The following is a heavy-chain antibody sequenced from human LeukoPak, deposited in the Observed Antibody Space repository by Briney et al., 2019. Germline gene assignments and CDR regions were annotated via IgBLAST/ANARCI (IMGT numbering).Heavy chain of an antibody. CDR2: ISGSGGST. J-gene: IGHJ4*02. Sequence: GGSLRLSCAASGFTFSSYAMSWVRQAPGKGLEWVSAISGSGGSTYYADSVKGRFTISRDNSKNTLYLQMNSLRAEDTAVYYCAKYSGSYYVLDYFDYWGQGTLVTVSS. V-gene: IGHV3-23*01. CDR3: AKYSGSYYVLDYFDY. CDR1: GFTFSSYA. D-gene: IGHD1-26*01.